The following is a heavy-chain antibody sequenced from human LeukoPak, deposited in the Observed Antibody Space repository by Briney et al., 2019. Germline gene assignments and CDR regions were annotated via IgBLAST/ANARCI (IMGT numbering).Heavy chain of an antibody. Sequence: SEALSLTCTVSVGSISGYYWSWVRRPPGEGGEWIGYIYYRGSTNYNPSLKSRVAISVDTSKNQFSLKLSSVTAADTAVYYCARVVPLWLLWFGELLSGFDPWGQGTLVTVSS. J-gene: IGHJ5*02. CDR1: VGSISGYY. CDR3: ARVVPLWLLWFGELLSGFDP. D-gene: IGHD3-10*01. V-gene: IGHV4-59*01. CDR2: IYYRGST.